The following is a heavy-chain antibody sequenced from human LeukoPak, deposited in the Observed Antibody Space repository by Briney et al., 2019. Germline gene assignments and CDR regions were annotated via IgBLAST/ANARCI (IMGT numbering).Heavy chain of an antibody. D-gene: IGHD3-16*01. CDR1: GFTFRSYA. Sequence: GGSLRLSCAASGFTFRSYAMSWVRQAPGKGLEWVSAISGSGVSTYYADSVKGRFTISRDNSKNTLYLQMNSLRAEDTAVYYCAKLRLGLYYYYMDVWGKGTTVTVSS. CDR2: ISGSGVST. V-gene: IGHV3-23*01. CDR3: AKLRLGLYYYYMDV. J-gene: IGHJ6*03.